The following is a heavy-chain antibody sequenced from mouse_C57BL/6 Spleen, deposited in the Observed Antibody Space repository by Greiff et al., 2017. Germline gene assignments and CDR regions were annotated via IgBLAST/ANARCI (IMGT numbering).Heavy chain of an antibody. CDR1: GYTFTNYW. J-gene: IGHJ2*01. V-gene: IGHV1-63*01. CDR3: ARVYDGYLFDY. D-gene: IGHD2-3*01. Sequence: VMLVESGAELVRPGTSVKMSCKASGYTFTNYWIGWAKQRPGHGLEWIGDIYPGGGYTNYNEKFKGKATLTADKSSSTAYMQFSSLTSEDSAIYYCARVYDGYLFDYWGQGTTLTVSS. CDR2: IYPGGGYT.